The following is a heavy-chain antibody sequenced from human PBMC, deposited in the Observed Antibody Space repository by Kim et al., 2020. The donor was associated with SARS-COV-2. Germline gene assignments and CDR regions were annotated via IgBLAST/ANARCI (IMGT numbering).Heavy chain of an antibody. V-gene: IGHV3-23*01. CDR3: AKEESITMIVLIISGQHELRY. D-gene: IGHD3-22*01. CDR2: ISGSGGST. Sequence: GGSLRLSCAASGFTFSSYAMSWVRQAPGKGLEWVSTISGSGGSTYYADSVKGRFTISRDNSKNTLYLQMNSLRAEDTAVYYCAKEESITMIVLIISGQHELRYWGQGTLVTVSS. J-gene: IGHJ4*02. CDR1: GFTFSSYA.